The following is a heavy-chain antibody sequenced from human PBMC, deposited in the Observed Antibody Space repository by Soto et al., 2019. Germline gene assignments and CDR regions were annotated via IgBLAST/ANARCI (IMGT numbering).Heavy chain of an antibody. V-gene: IGHV3-23*01. CDR3: ARIRGYWYGLDV. CDR1: GFPLSTYG. CDR2: ITGTGGDT. J-gene: IGHJ6*02. Sequence: EVQLLESGGGLVQPGGSLRLSCAASGFPLSTYGMSWVRQAPGKGLEWVSSITGTGGDTYYADSVKGRFTSSRANSNNMLYLQMNSLRVEDTAVYYCARIRGYWYGLDVWGQGTTITVSS.